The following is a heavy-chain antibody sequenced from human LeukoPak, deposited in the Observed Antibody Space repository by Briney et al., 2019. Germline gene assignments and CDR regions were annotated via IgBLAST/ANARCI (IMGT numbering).Heavy chain of an antibody. CDR2: IYTSGST. D-gene: IGHD1-1*01. J-gene: IGHJ4*02. CDR3: AITSDERRASDY. CDR1: GGSISSYY. V-gene: IGHV4-4*07. Sequence: SETLSLTCTVSGGSISSYYWSWIRQPAGKGLEWIGRIYTSGSTNYNPSLKSRVTMSVDTSKNQFSLKLSSVTAADTAVYYCAITSDERRASDYWGQGTPVTVSS.